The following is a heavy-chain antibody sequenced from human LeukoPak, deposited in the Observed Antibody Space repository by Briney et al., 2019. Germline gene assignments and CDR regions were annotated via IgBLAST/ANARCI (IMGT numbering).Heavy chain of an antibody. CDR3: ARGSIFDY. J-gene: IGHJ4*02. V-gene: IGHV3-23*01. CDR1: GFTFSTYA. CDR2: VSGSGDNT. Sequence: PGGSLRLSCAASGFTFSTYAMSWVRQAPGMGPEWVSSVSGSGDNTYYADSVKGRFTISRDNSKNTLYLQMSSLRAEDTAIYSCARGSIFDYWGQGTLVTVSS.